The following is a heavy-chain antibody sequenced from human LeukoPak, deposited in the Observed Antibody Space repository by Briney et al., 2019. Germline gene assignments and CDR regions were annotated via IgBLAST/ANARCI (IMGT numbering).Heavy chain of an antibody. Sequence: KPSETLSLTCAVYGGSFSDYYFTWIRQPPGKGLEWIGDINHSGNSSYNKSLKSRVTISIDTSKNQFSLKLSSVTAADTAVYYCARDREVYGSGSYYSHLDYWGQGTLVTVSS. J-gene: IGHJ4*02. CDR1: GGSFSDYY. CDR3: ARDREVYGSGSYYSHLDY. D-gene: IGHD3-10*01. CDR2: INHSGNS. V-gene: IGHV4-34*01.